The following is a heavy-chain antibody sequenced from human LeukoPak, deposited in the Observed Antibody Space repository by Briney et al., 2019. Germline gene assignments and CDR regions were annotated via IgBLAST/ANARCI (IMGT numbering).Heavy chain of an antibody. V-gene: IGHV3-21*01. CDR3: ARDGVGQQLPLDY. J-gene: IGHJ4*02. Sequence: GGSLRLSCAASGFTFSSYSMNWVRQAPGKGLEWVSSISSSSSYIYYADSVKGRFTISRDNAKNSLYLQMNSLRAEDTAVYYCARDGVGQQLPLDYWGQGTLVTVSS. CDR1: GFTFSSYS. CDR2: ISSSSSYI. D-gene: IGHD6-13*01.